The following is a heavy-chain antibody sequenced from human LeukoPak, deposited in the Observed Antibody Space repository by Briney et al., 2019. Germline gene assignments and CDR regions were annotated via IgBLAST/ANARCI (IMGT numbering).Heavy chain of an antibody. CDR2: IKPDGTTK. CDR1: GFTFSSYW. Sequence: PGGSLRLSCAASGFTFSSYWMNWVRQAPGKGLEWVANIKPDGTTKFYVDSVKGRFTISRDNALNSLYLQMNSLRAEDTAIYYCARSIPYGTTWYGRSDYWGQGTLVTVSS. CDR3: ARSIPYGTTWYGRSDY. V-gene: IGHV3-7*03. D-gene: IGHD6-13*01. J-gene: IGHJ4*02.